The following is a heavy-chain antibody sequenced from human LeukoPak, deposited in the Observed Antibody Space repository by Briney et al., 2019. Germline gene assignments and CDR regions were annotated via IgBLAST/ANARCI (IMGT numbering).Heavy chain of an antibody. CDR1: GGSFSGYY. J-gene: IGHJ4*02. V-gene: IGHV4-34*01. CDR3: ASGPRTGDFRFDY. D-gene: IGHD7-27*01. Sequence: SETLSLTCAVHGGSFSGYYWSWIRQSPGKGLVWIGEINHSGSTNYNPSLKSRVTISLDTSKNQFSLKLSSVTAADTAVYYCASGPRTGDFRFDYWGQGTLVTVSS. CDR2: INHSGST.